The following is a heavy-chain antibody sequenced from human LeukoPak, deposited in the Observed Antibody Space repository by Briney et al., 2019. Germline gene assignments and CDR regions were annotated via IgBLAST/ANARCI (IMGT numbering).Heavy chain of an antibody. J-gene: IGHJ4*02. V-gene: IGHV3-30-3*01. Sequence: GGSLRLSCAASGFTFTNCAMHWVRQAPGKGLEWVAVISNDGNSQYYADSVRGRFTISRDNFRNTVYLEMNSLRAEDTAVYWCAKDYSGNYYKGFDYWGQGTLVTVSS. CDR2: ISNDGNSQ. CDR3: AKDYSGNYYKGFDY. CDR1: GFTFTNCA. D-gene: IGHD1-26*01.